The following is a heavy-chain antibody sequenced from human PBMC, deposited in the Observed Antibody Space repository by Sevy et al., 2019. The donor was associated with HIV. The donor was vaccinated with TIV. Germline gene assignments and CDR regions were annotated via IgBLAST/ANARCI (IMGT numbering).Heavy chain of an antibody. CDR1: EFTFSSYW. CDR3: ARDVQVYGSRNRYTAFFDP. J-gene: IGHJ5*02. V-gene: IGHV3-7*01. D-gene: IGHD3-16*02. CDR2: IKQDGSEK. Sequence: GGSLRLSCAASEFTFSSYWMSWVRQAPGKGLEWEANIKQDGSEKYYVDSVKGRFTISRDNARNTLFLQMNSLRAEDTAVYYCARDVQVYGSRNRYTAFFDPWGQGTLVTVSS.